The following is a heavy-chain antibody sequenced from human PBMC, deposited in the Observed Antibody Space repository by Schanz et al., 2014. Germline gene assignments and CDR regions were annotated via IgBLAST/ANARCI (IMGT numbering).Heavy chain of an antibody. J-gene: IGHJ5*02. CDR3: ARGGSVATIAPYTWFDP. Sequence: QVQLQESGPGLVKPSQTLSLTCTVSGGSISSATYYWSWVRQPAGKGLEWIGRIYSRGSSTYNPSLKSRVAIPIAPSNTQSSLRLTSVTAADTAVYYCARGGSVATIAPYTWFDPWGQGTLVTVSS. CDR1: GGSISSATYY. V-gene: IGHV4-61*02. D-gene: IGHD5-12*01. CDR2: IYSRGSS.